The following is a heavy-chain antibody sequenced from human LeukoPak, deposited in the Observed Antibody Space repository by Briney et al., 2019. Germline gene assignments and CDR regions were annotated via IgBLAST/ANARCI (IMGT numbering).Heavy chain of an antibody. CDR3: ARLNHQFEVAVAGTGTEFDP. CDR1: GGSFSGYY. Sequence: PSETLSLTCAVYGGSFSGYYWSRIRQPPGKGLEWIGEINHSGSTNYNPSLKSRVTISVDTSKNQFSLKLSSVTAADTAVYYCARLNHQFEVAVAGTGTEFDPWGQGTLVTVSS. CDR2: INHSGST. D-gene: IGHD6-19*01. J-gene: IGHJ5*02. V-gene: IGHV4-34*01.